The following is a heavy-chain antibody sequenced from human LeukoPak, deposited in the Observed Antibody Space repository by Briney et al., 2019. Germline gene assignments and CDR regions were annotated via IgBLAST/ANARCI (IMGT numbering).Heavy chain of an antibody. D-gene: IGHD3-10*01. Sequence: GGSLRLSCAASGFTFSSCTMTWVRQAPGKGLEWVSVIYSGGSTYYADSVKGRFTISRDNSKNTLYLQMNSLRAEDTAVYYCATPLLWFGELSTDYWGQGTLVTVSS. CDR3: ATPLLWFGELSTDY. CDR2: IYSGGST. V-gene: IGHV3-66*01. J-gene: IGHJ4*02. CDR1: GFTFSSCT.